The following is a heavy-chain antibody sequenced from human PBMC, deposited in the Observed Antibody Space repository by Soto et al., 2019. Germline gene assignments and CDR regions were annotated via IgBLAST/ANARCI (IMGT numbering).Heavy chain of an antibody. CDR2: IDNSGGIT. V-gene: IGHV3-23*01. CDR1: GFTFSTYA. D-gene: IGHD1-26*01. Sequence: PGGSLRLSCAASGFTFSTYAMSWVRQAPGKGLEWVSTIDNSGGITYYADSVKGRFTISRDNAKNSLYLQMNSLRAEDTAVYYCARDPYSGSSYSDYWGQGTLVTVSS. J-gene: IGHJ4*02. CDR3: ARDPYSGSSYSDY.